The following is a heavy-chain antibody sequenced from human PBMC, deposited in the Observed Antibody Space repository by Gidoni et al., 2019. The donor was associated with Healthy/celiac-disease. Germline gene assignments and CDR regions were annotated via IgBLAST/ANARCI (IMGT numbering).Heavy chain of an antibody. V-gene: IGHV3-23*01. CDR2: ISGSGGRT. D-gene: IGHD6-19*01. CDR3: AKDLSPRWLVLRDYYGRDV. CDR1: GFTFSSYA. Sequence: EVQLLESGGGLVQPGGSLRLSCAASGFTFSSYAMTWVRQAPGKGLEWGSAISGSGGRTYYADSVKGRFTISRDNSKNTLYLQMNSLRAEDTAVYYCAKDLSPRWLVLRDYYGRDVWGQGTTVTVSS. J-gene: IGHJ6*02.